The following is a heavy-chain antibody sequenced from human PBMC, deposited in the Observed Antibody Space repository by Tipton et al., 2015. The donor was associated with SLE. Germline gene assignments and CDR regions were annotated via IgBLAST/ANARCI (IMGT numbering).Heavy chain of an antibody. CDR1: GFRFTDYH. V-gene: IGHV1-2*02. CDR3: AREGYSVFRGLAHSDAFDI. J-gene: IGHJ3*02. D-gene: IGHD3-22*01. Sequence: QVQLVQSGAEVKKPGASVKVSCKTSGFRFTDYHIHWVRQAPGQGLEWMGWINPNSGGTTYAHNFQGRVTMTRDTSFNTAYMDLSRLISDDTAVYYCAREGYSVFRGLAHSDAFDIWGQGTVVIVSA. CDR2: INPNSGGT.